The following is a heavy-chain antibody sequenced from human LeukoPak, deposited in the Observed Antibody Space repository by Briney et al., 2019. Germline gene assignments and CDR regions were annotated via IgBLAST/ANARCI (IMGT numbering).Heavy chain of an antibody. J-gene: IGHJ4*02. D-gene: IGHD1-26*01. Sequence: PGGSLRLPCAVSGFTFSNYRMNWVRQAPGKGLEWVSSISSGSSYIYYADSVKGRFTISRDNAKNSLLLQMNSLRAEDTAVYYCARDPGARANIDYWGQGTLVTVSS. V-gene: IGHV3-21*01. CDR1: GFTFSNYR. CDR2: ISSGSSYI. CDR3: ARDPGARANIDY.